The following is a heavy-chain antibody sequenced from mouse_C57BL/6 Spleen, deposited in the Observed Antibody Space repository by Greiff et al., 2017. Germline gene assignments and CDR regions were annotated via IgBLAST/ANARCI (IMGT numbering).Heavy chain of an antibody. CDR1: GFTFSDYY. J-gene: IGHJ1*03. CDR2: INYDGSST. V-gene: IGHV5-16*01. CDR3: AREGEDSNWYFDV. Sequence: EVQLMESEGGLVQPGSSMKLSCTASGFTFSDYYMAWVRQVPEKGLEWVANINYDGSSTYYLDSLKSRFIISRDNAKNILYLQMSSLKSEDTATYYCAREGEDSNWYFDVWGTGTTVTVSS.